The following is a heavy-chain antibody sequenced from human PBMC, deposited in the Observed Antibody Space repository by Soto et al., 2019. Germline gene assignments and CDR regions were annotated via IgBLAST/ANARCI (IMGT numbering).Heavy chain of an antibody. V-gene: IGHV4-39*01. J-gene: IGHJ4*02. CDR2: IYYSGST. Sequence: PSETLSLTCTVSGDSISSISDYWGWIRQPPGQGLEWIGSIYYSGSTYYNPSLKSRVTISVDTSKNQFSLKLSSVTAADTAVYYCARLTLGPLYYFDYWGQGTLVTVSS. CDR3: ARLTLGPLYYFDY. D-gene: IGHD3-9*01. CDR1: GDSISSISDY.